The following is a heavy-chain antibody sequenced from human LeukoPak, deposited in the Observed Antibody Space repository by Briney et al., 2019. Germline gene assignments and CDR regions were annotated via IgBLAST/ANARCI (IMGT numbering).Heavy chain of an antibody. CDR2: IYYSGST. J-gene: IGHJ4*02. D-gene: IGHD5-12*01. Sequence: PSETLSLTCTVSGDSIYRSSFYWGWIRQPPGKGLEWIGNIYYSGSTNYNPSLKSRVTISVDTSKNQFSLKLSSVTAADTAVYYCARGYDVWGQGTLVTVSS. CDR1: GDSIYRSSFY. V-gene: IGHV4-39*07. CDR3: ARGYDV.